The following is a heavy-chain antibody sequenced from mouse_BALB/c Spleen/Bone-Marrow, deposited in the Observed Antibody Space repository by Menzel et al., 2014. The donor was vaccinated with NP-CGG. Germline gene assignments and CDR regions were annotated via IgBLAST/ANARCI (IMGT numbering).Heavy chain of an antibody. D-gene: IGHD2-4*01. J-gene: IGHJ3*01. CDR2: IDPANGNT. CDR1: GFNIKDTY. V-gene: IGHV14-3*02. CDR3: AVYDYEGFAY. Sequence: VQLQQSGAELVKPGASVKLSCTASGFNIKDTYMHWVKQRPEQGLEWIGRIDPANGNTKYDPKFQGKATITADTSSNTTYLQLSSLTSEDTAVYYCAVYDYEGFAYWGQGTLVTVSA.